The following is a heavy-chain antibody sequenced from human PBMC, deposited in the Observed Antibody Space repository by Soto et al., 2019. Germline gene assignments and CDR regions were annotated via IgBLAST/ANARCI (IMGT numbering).Heavy chain of an antibody. D-gene: IGHD1-26*01. CDR2: VRRKVNNYAT. CDR3: VRVGQFALGAFDV. J-gene: IGHJ3*01. CDR1: GFSLSDSE. Sequence: EVQLVESGGGLVQPGGSLNFSCAASGFSLSDSEIHWVRQASGKGLEWVGRVRRKVNNYATAYAASVKGRFTISRDDSKNTAHLQMNGLKTEDTAVYYCVRVGQFALGAFDVWGPGTRVIVSS. V-gene: IGHV3-73*02.